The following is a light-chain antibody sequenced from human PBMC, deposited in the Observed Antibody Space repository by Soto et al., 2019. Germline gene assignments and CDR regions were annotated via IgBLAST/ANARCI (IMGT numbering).Light chain of an antibody. CDR2: DAS. Sequence: DIVLTQSPATLSLPPGESATLSCRASQSVRGYLAWYQQKPGQAPRLLICDASNRATGIPARFSGSGSGTDFILTISSLESEDFALYFCQQRSSWPLTFGGGTKVEIK. CDR3: QQRSSWPLT. CDR1: QSVRGY. V-gene: IGKV3-11*01. J-gene: IGKJ4*01.